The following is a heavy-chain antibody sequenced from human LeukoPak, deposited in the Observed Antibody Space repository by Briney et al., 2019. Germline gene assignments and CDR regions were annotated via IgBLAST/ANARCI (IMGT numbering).Heavy chain of an antibody. J-gene: IGHJ4*02. V-gene: IGHV3-53*01. D-gene: IGHD1-26*01. Sequence: PGGSLRLSCAASGFTVSSNYMSWVRQAPGKGLEWVSVIYSGGSTYHADSVKGRFTISRDNSKNTLYLQMDSLRAEDTAVYYCARSRWYSGSYPFDYWGQGTLVTVSS. CDR2: IYSGGST. CDR3: ARSRWYSGSYPFDY. CDR1: GFTVSSNY.